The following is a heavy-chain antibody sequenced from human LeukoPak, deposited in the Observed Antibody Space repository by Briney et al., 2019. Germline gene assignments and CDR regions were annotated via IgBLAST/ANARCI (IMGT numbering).Heavy chain of an antibody. CDR2: ISAYNGNT. D-gene: IGHD1-26*01. J-gene: IGHJ5*02. CDR3: ARRGSTLDCYDP. CDR1: LYTFHSQG. Sequence: ASVKVSCKDSLYTFHSQGISWVRQAPGQGLEWMGWISAYNGNTNYAQKLQGRVTMTTDTSTSTAYIELRRLRSDDTAVYYWARRGSTLDCYDPWGQGTLVTVSS. V-gene: IGHV1-18*01.